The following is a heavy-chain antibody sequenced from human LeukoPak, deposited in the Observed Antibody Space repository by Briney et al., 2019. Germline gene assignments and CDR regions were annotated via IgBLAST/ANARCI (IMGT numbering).Heavy chain of an antibody. D-gene: IGHD4-17*01. CDR2: IYYSGST. V-gene: IGHV4-59*08. Sequence: SETLSLTCTVSGGSISSYYWSWIQQPPGKGLEWIGYIYYSGSTNYNPSLKSRVTISVDTSKNQFSLKLSSVTAADTAVYYCARCDGDYVLDYWGQGTLVTVSS. J-gene: IGHJ4*02. CDR3: ARCDGDYVLDY. CDR1: GGSISSYY.